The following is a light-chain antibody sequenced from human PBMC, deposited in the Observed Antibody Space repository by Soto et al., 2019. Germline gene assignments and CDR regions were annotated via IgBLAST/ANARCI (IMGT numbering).Light chain of an antibody. J-gene: IGLJ7*01. CDR1: SSDVGGYKY. Sequence: QSVLTQPAPVSGSPGQSITVSCTGTSSDVGGYKYVSWYQHQSGRAPKLIIYEVSNRPSGVSDRFSGSKSGNTASLTISGLQTEDEADYYCSSYTSRNTLVFGGGTQLTVL. CDR3: SSYTSRNTLV. V-gene: IGLV2-14*01. CDR2: EVS.